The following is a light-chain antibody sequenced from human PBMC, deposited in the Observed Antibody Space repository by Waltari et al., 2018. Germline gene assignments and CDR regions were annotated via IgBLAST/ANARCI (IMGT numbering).Light chain of an antibody. V-gene: IGKV1-5*03. J-gene: IGKJ1*01. CDR3: QQYNTYSLWA. CDR2: KTS. CDR1: QNISRW. Sequence: DIQMTQSPSTLSASVGDRVTITCRASQNISRWLAWYQQKPGKAPNLLIYKTSSLQSGVPSRFNGSGSGTKFTLTISSLQPEDFATYYCQQYNTYSLWAFGQGTKVEIK.